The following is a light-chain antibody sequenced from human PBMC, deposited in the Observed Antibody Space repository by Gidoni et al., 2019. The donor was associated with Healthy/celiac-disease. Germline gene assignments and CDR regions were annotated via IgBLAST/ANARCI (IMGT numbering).Light chain of an antibody. CDR3: QQYGSSPRT. J-gene: IGKJ1*01. V-gene: IGKV3-20*01. CDR2: GAS. CDR1: QSVSSSY. Sequence: DIVLTQSPGTLSLSPGERATLSCRASQSVSSSYLAWYQQKPGQAPRLLIYGASSRATGIPDRFSGSGSGTDFTLTSSRLEPEDFAVYYCQQYGSSPRTFXXXTKVEIK.